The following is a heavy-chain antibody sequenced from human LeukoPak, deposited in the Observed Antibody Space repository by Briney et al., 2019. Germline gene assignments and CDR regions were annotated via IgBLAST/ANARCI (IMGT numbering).Heavy chain of an antibody. Sequence: GGSLRLSCAASGFTFSSYAMSWVRQAPGKGLEWVSAISGSGGSTYYADSVKGRFTISRDNSKNTLYLQMNSLRAEDTAVYYCAKGPVAITMVRGKAVSNDYWGQGTLVTVSS. V-gene: IGHV3-23*01. CDR2: ISGSGGST. CDR3: AKGPVAITMVRGKAVSNDY. D-gene: IGHD3-10*01. J-gene: IGHJ4*02. CDR1: GFTFSSYA.